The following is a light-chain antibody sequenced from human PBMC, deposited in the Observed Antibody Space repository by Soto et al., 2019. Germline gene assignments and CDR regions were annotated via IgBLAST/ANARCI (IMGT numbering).Light chain of an antibody. J-gene: IGKJ5*01. CDR2: DAS. V-gene: IGKV3-20*01. CDR3: QQYGSLIT. CDR1: QSLGNTY. Sequence: EIVWTQSPGTLSLSPGERATLSCRASQSLGNTYLAWYQRKPGQAPRLLIYDASSSATDIPDRFSGSGAGTDITLIISRLEREDSAVYCLQQYGSLITFGQRTRQEIK.